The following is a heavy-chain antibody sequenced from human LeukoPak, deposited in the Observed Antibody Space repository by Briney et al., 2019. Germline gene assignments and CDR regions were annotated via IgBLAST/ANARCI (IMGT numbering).Heavy chain of an antibody. CDR2: ISSSSSYI. J-gene: IGHJ4*02. CDR3: ARDLLGYCSSTSCYRDY. CDR1: GFTLSSYS. Sequence: PGGSLRLSCAASGFTLSSYSMNWVRQAPGKGLEWVSSISSSSSYIYYADSVKGRFTISRDNAKNSLYLQMNSLRAEDTAVYYCARDLLGYCSSTSCYRDYWGQGTLVTVSS. V-gene: IGHV3-21*01. D-gene: IGHD2-2*01.